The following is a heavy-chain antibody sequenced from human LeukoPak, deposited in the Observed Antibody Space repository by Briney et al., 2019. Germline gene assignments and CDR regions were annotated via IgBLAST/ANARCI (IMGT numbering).Heavy chain of an antibody. J-gene: IGHJ4*02. CDR1: GITLSNYG. Sequence: GGSLRLSCAVSGITLSNYGMSWVRQAPGKGLEWVAGISGSGGSTSYADSVKGRFTIFRDNPRNTLYLQMNSLRAEDTAVYFCAKRGVVIRVILVGFHKEAYYFDSWGQGALDTVSS. V-gene: IGHV3-23*01. CDR3: AKRGVVIRVILVGFHKEAYYFDS. D-gene: IGHD3-22*01. CDR2: ISGSGGST.